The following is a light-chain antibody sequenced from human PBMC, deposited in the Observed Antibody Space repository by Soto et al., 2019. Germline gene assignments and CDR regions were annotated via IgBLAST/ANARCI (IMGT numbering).Light chain of an antibody. CDR3: MQSLQTPQWT. Sequence: DIVMTQSPLSLPVTPGEPSSISCRSSQSLLHSNGYNYLDWYRQKPGQAPQLLICLCSTRASGVPDRFSGSGSGTDFTLKISRVEAEDVGVYYCMQSLQTPQWTFGQGTKVDIK. CDR2: LCS. V-gene: IGKV2-28*01. J-gene: IGKJ1*01. CDR1: QSLLHSNGYNY.